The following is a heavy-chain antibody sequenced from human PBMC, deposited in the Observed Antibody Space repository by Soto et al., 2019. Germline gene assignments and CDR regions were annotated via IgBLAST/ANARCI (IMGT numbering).Heavy chain of an antibody. Sequence: PGESLKISCKGSGYSFTSYWISWVRQMPGKGLEWMGGIDPSDSYTNYSSSFQGHVTISADKSISTAYLQWSSLKASDTAMYYCARHDAYYYDSSGLYWGQGTLVTVSS. D-gene: IGHD3-22*01. V-gene: IGHV5-10-1*01. CDR3: ARHDAYYYDSSGLY. CDR1: GYSFTSYW. J-gene: IGHJ4*02. CDR2: IDPSDSYT.